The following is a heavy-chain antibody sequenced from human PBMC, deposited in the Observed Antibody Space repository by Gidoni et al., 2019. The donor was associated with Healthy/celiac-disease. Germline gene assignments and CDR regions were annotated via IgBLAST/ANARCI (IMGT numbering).Heavy chain of an antibody. J-gene: IGHJ6*02. V-gene: IGHV1-69*06. CDR2: IIPIFGTA. Sequence: QVQLVQSGAEVKKPGSSVKVSCKASGGTFSSYAISWVRQAPGQGLEWMGGIIPIFGTANYAQTFQGRVTITAEKSTSTAYMELSSLRSEDTAVYYCARYCSSTSCYMDFYYYYGMDVWGQGTTVTVSS. CDR3: ARYCSSTSCYMDFYYYYGMDV. CDR1: GGTFSSYA. D-gene: IGHD2-2*02.